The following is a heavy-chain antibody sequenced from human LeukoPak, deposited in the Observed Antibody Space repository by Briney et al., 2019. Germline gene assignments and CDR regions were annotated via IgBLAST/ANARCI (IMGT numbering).Heavy chain of an antibody. J-gene: IGHJ5*02. D-gene: IGHD4-23*01. CDR3: ARDPTMVVTGWFDP. Sequence: PSETLSLTXTVSGGSISSYYWSWIRQPPGKGLEWIGYIYYSGSTKYNPSLKSRVTISADTSKNQFSLKLSSVTAADTALYYCARDPTMVVTGWFDPWGQGTLVTVSS. CDR2: IYYSGST. V-gene: IGHV4-59*01. CDR1: GGSISSYY.